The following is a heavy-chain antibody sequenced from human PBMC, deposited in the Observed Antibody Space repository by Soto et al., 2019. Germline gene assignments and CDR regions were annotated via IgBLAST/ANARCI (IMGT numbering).Heavy chain of an antibody. V-gene: IGHV3-33*01. CDR2: IWYDGSNK. CDR3: ASVNQQQLAFDY. D-gene: IGHD6-13*01. J-gene: IGHJ4*02. Sequence: QVQLVESGGGVVQPGRSLRLSCAASGFTFSSYGMHWVRQAPGKGLEWVAVIWYDGSNKYYADSVKGRFTISRDNSKNAVYLKMNSRRAEDTAVYYCASVNQQQLAFDYWGQGTLVPVPS. CDR1: GFTFSSYG.